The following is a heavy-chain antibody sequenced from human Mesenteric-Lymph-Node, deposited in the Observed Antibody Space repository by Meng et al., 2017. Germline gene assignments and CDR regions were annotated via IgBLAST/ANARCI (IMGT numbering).Heavy chain of an antibody. CDR2: MNPNSGNT. D-gene: IGHD2-15*01. V-gene: IGHV1-8*03. Sequence: ASVKVSCKVSGYTLTELSMHWVRQAPGKGLEWMGWMNPNSGNTGYAQKFQGRVTITRNTSISTAYMELSSLRSEDTAVYYCARYCSGGSCYYYYGMDVWGQGTTVTVFS. CDR1: GYTLTELS. CDR3: ARYCSGGSCYYYYGMDV. J-gene: IGHJ6*02.